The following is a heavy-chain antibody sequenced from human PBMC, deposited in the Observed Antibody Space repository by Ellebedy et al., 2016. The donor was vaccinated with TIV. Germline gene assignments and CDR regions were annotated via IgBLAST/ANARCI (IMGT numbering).Heavy chain of an antibody. D-gene: IGHD1-26*01. V-gene: IGHV3-33*01. CDR3: ARDLAMWSLVRDNF. Sequence: PGGSLRLSCAASGFTVITHGMHWVRQAPGKGLEWVAGIHSGGSPTYYADSVKGRFTVSTETSKNTVYLEMNSLRLEDTAVYYCARDLAMWSLVRDNFWGQGTKVTVSS. J-gene: IGHJ3*01. CDR1: GFTVITHG. CDR2: IHSGGSPT.